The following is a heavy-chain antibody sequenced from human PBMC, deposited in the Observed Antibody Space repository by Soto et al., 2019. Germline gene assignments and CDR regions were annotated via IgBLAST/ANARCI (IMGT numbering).Heavy chain of an antibody. Sequence: ASVKVSCKASGYTFTGYYMHWVRRAPGQGLEWMGWINPNSGGTNYAQKFQGRVTMTRDTSISTAYMELSRLRSDDTAVYYCARVVYSPTNWFDPWGQGTLVTVSS. CDR2: INPNSGGT. D-gene: IGHD2-8*01. CDR1: GYTFTGYY. CDR3: ARVVYSPTNWFDP. V-gene: IGHV1-2*02. J-gene: IGHJ5*02.